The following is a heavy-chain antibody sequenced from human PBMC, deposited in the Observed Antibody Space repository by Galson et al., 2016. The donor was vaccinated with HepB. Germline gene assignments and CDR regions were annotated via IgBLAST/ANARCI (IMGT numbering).Heavy chain of an antibody. CDR2: ISTYNGNT. CDR3: ARDKGYDYSAMDV. CDR1: GYIFSSYG. Sequence: SVKVSCKASGYIFSSYGVSWVRQAPGQGLEWMGWISTYNGNTNYAQKVQGRVTMTTDTSTSTAYRELRSLRSGDTAVYYCARDKGYDYSAMDVWGQGTTVTVSS. J-gene: IGHJ6*02. V-gene: IGHV1-18*01.